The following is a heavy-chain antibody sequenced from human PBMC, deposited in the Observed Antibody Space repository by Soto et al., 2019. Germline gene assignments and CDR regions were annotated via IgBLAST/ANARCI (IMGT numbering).Heavy chain of an antibody. D-gene: IGHD3-10*01. CDR2: IYYSGST. Sequence: SETLSLTCTVSGGSISSSSYYWGWIRQPPGKGLEWIGSIYYSGSTYYNPSLKSRVTISVDTSKNQFSLKLSSVTAADTAVYYCARPITMVRGVGMDVWAKGTTVTVSS. CDR3: ARPITMVRGVGMDV. J-gene: IGHJ6*03. CDR1: GGSISSSSYY. V-gene: IGHV4-39*01.